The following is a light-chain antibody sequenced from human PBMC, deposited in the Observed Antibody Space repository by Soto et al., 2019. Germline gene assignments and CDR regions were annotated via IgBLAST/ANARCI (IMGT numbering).Light chain of an antibody. J-gene: IGKJ4*01. V-gene: IGKV3-11*01. CDR2: DAS. CDR3: QQRTNWRLT. Sequence: PGERATLSCRASQSVDSHLTWYQQKPGQAPRLLIYDASNRATGIPARFSGGGSGTDFTLTISSLEPEDFAVYFCQQRTNWRLTFGGGTKVEIK. CDR1: QSVDSH.